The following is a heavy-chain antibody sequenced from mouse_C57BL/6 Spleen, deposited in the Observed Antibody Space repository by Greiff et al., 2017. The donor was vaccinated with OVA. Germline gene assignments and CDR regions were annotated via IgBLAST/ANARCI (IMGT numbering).Heavy chain of an antibody. CDR1: GYTFTSYW. CDR2: IYPSDSET. D-gene: IGHD4-1*01. Sequence: QVQLQQPGAELVRPGSSVKLSCKASGYTFTSYWMDWVKQRPGQGLEWIGNIYPSDSETHYNQKFKDKATLTVDKSSSTAYMQLSSLTSEDSAVYYCARGTGFYAMDYWGRGTSVTVSS. J-gene: IGHJ4*01. V-gene: IGHV1-61*01. CDR3: ARGTGFYAMDY.